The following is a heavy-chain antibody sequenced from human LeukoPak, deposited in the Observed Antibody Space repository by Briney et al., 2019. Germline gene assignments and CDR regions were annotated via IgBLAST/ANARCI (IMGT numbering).Heavy chain of an antibody. CDR3: ARGPQVGAFDL. V-gene: IGHV1-69*13. Sequence: ASVNVSCRASGGTISTYAITWVRQAPGQGLEWMGGIIPIFGTANYAEKFQGRVTITADESTSTAYMELSSLRSEDTAVYYCARGPQVGAFDLWGQGTMVTVSS. CDR1: GGTISTYA. D-gene: IGHD1-26*01. CDR2: IIPIFGTA. J-gene: IGHJ3*01.